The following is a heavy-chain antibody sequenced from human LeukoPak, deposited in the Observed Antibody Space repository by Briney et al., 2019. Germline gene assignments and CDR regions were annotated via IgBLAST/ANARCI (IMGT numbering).Heavy chain of an antibody. CDR3: AKGSGIHHFHWFDP. CDR2: INTDGSST. Sequence: GGSLSLSCAASGFTFSRYWMHWVRQAPGKGLVWVSRINTDGSSTNYADSVKGRFTISRDNSKNTLSLQMNSLRADDTALYYCAKGSGIHHFHWFDPWGQGTLVTVSS. D-gene: IGHD6-13*01. J-gene: IGHJ5*02. V-gene: IGHV3-74*01. CDR1: GFTFSRYW.